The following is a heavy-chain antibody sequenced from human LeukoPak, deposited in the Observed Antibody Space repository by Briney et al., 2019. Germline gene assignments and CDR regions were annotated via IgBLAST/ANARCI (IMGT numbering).Heavy chain of an antibody. CDR2: VDPADGDT. Sequence: GASVTVSCKASGYTFSDYSIQWVRQAPGKGLEWMGRVDPADGDTDYAGKFQDRVTITADTSSDTTSMELSGLTSDDTAVYYCASTLIAVALPWDYWGQGTLV. CDR3: ASTLIAVALPWDY. D-gene: IGHD6-19*01. V-gene: IGHV1-69-2*01. CDR1: GYTFSDYS. J-gene: IGHJ4*02.